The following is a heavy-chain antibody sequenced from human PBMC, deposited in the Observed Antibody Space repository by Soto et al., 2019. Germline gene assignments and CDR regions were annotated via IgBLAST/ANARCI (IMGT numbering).Heavy chain of an antibody. D-gene: IGHD1-7*01. CDR2: MSGSSSTT. J-gene: IGHJ4*02. V-gene: IGHV3-23*01. CDR3: AKNQERELPRVLDF. Sequence: AGGSLGLSCATSGLTFSNYAMSWVRQAPGGGLEWVSSMSGSSSTTYYADSVKGRFTISRDRSKNTLYLQMSSLRAEDTALYYCAKNQERELPRVLDFWGQGTLVTASS. CDR1: GLTFSNYA.